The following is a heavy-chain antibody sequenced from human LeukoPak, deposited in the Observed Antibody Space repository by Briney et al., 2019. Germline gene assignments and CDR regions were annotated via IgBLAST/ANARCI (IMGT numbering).Heavy chain of an antibody. CDR2: FDPEDGET. Sequence: GASVKVSCKVSGYTLTELSMHWVRQAPGKGLEWVGGFDPEDGETTYAQKFQGRVTMTEDTSTDTAYMELSSLRSEDTAVYYCATRGKDIVVVPAAEPLYYYYYMDVWGKGTTVTVSS. CDR1: GYTLTELS. V-gene: IGHV1-24*01. J-gene: IGHJ6*03. CDR3: ATRGKDIVVVPAAEPLYYYYYMDV. D-gene: IGHD2-2*01.